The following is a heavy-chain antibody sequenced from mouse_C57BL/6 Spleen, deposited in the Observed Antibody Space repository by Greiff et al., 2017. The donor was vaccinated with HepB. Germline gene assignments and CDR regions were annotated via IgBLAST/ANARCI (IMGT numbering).Heavy chain of an antibody. J-gene: IGHJ3*01. Sequence: EVKLVESGGGLVKPGGSLKLSCAASGFTFSDYGMHWVRQAPEKGLEWVAYISSGSSTIYYADTVKGRFTISRDNAKNTLFQHMTRLRSEVTAMYYCARRIYGRSSSWVAYWGQGTLVTVSA. V-gene: IGHV5-17*01. CDR2: ISSGSSTI. D-gene: IGHD1-1*01. CDR1: GFTFSDYG. CDR3: ARRIYGRSSSWVAY.